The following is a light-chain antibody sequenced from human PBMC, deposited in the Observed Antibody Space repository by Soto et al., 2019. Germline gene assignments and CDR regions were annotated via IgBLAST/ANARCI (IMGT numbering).Light chain of an antibody. CDR3: QQYNNRPLT. J-gene: IGKJ4*01. V-gene: IGKV3-15*01. Sequence: EIVMTQSPAALSVSPGERATLFCRASQSVSSYLAWYQQKPGQAPRLLIYGASTRATGIPARFSGSGSGTEFTLSISSLQYEDFAIYYCQQYNNRPLTFGGGTKVEIK. CDR1: QSVSSY. CDR2: GAS.